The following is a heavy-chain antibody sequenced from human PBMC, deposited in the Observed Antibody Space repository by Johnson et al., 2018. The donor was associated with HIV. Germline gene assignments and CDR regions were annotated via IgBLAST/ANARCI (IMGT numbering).Heavy chain of an antibody. CDR3: NTDQVGRNYGGKHHI. CDR2: IYSQTDGGTT. CDR1: GFTFINAW. D-gene: IGHD3-16*01. V-gene: IGHV3-15*01. J-gene: IGHJ3*02. Sequence: VQLVESGGGLVKPGGSLRLSCAASGFTFINAWMSWVRQAPGKGLEWVGRIYSQTDGGTTDYAAPMKGRFTISRDDSKNTLYLQMNSLKTEDTAVYYCNTDQVGRNYGGKHHIWVQGTMVTVSS.